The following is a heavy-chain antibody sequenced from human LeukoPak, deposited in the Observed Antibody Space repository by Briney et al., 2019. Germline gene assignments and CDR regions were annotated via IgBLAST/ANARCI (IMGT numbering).Heavy chain of an antibody. J-gene: IGHJ4*02. Sequence: GGSLRLSCAASEFTFDDYAMHWVRQAPGKGLEWVSLIIASSGSTFYADSVKGRFTISRDNSKNTLYLQMNSLRAEDTAVYYCAKGAYDYIEMGYFDYWGQGTLVTVSS. D-gene: IGHD5-12*01. CDR1: EFTFDDYA. V-gene: IGHV3-23*01. CDR2: IIASSGST. CDR3: AKGAYDYIEMGYFDY.